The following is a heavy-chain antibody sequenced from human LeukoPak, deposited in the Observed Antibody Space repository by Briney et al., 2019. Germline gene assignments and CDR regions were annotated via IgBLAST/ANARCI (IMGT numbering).Heavy chain of an antibody. CDR1: GYSISTGYY. CDR3: ARVDWLANHYYYMDV. D-gene: IGHD2-21*01. J-gene: IGHJ6*03. V-gene: IGHV4-38-2*02. Sequence: PSETLSLTCTVSGYSISTGYYWGWIRRPPGKGLEWIGSIYHSGSTYYNPSLKSRVTISVDTSKNQFSLKLSSVIAADTAVYYCARVDWLANHYYYMDVWGKGTTVTVSS. CDR2: IYHSGST.